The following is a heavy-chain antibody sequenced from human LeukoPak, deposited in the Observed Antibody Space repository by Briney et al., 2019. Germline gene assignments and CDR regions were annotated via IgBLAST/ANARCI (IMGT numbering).Heavy chain of an antibody. D-gene: IGHD6-13*01. CDR2: ISAYNGNT. V-gene: IGHV1-18*01. CDR3: ARAPGMAAAGRIYYYYGMDV. J-gene: IGHJ6*02. Sequence: ASVKVSCGASGYTFTSYGISWVRQAPGQGREWMGWISAYNGNTNYAQKLQGRVTMTTDTSTSTAYMELRSLRSDDTAVYYCARAPGMAAAGRIYYYYGMDVWGQGTTVTVSS. CDR1: GYTFTSYG.